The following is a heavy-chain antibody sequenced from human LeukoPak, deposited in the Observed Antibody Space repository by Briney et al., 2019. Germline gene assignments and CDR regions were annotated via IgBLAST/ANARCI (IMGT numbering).Heavy chain of an antibody. V-gene: IGHV3-7*01. J-gene: IGHJ4*02. D-gene: IGHD5-12*01. CDR1: GFTFRSYW. CDR3: ARVEYSGWNLEY. Sequence: GGSLRLSCAASGFTFRSYWMSWVRQAPGKGLEWVANINQGGSVQYYMDSVKGRFTISRDDAKNSLYVQMNSLKDEDTAVYYCARVEYSGWNLEYWGQGTLVTVSS. CDR2: INQGGSVQ.